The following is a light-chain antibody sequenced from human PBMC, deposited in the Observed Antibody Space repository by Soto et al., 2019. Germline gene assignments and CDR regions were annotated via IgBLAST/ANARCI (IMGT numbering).Light chain of an antibody. Sequence: QSVLTQSPSASASLGASVKLTCTLSSGHNNYAIAWHQQQPEKGPRFLMMLDNDGSHIKGDEIPDRFSGSSSGAERFLTISSLQSEDEADYYCQTWGTGSWVFGGGTKLTVL. CDR2: LDNDGSH. CDR3: QTWGTGSWV. V-gene: IGLV4-69*01. CDR1: SGHNNYA. J-gene: IGLJ3*02.